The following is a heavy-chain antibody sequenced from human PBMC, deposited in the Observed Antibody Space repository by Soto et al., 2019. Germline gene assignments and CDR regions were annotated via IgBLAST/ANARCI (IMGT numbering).Heavy chain of an antibody. V-gene: IGHV4-34*11. CDR2: IYFNGNT. Sequence: SETLSLTCAVYGGSFSDHYWSWIRQTPGKGLEWIGYIYFNGNTNYNPSLKRRVTISIDTSKKQISLNLTSVTDADTAVYYCASVTFGGVVLAHWGQGTLVTVSS. CDR1: GGSFSDHY. D-gene: IGHD3-16*01. CDR3: ASVTFGGVVLAH. J-gene: IGHJ4*02.